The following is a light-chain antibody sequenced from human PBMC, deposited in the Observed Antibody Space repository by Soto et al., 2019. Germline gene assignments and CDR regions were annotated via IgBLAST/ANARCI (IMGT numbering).Light chain of an antibody. Sequence: QSVLTQPPSVSGSPVQRVTISCTGSSSNIGAGYDVHWYQQLPGTAPKLLIYGNSNRPSGVPDRFSGSKSGTSASLAITGLQAEDEADYYCQSYDSSLSALYVFGTGTKVTVL. V-gene: IGLV1-40*01. CDR1: SSNIGAGYD. CDR2: GNS. J-gene: IGLJ1*01. CDR3: QSYDSSLSALYV.